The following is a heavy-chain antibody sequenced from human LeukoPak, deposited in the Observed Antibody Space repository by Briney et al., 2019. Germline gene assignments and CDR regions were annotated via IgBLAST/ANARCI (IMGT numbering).Heavy chain of an antibody. CDR1: GGAFNNYY. J-gene: IGHJ4*02. CDR2: INHSGST. Sequence: PSETLSLTCAVYGGAFNNYYWSWIRQPPGKGLEWIGEINHSGSTNYNPSLKSRVTISADTSKNQFSLKLSSVSAADTAVYYCARAQAGGGGYYFDFWGQGTLVTVSS. CDR3: ARAQAGGGGYYFDF. D-gene: IGHD2-15*01. V-gene: IGHV4-34*01.